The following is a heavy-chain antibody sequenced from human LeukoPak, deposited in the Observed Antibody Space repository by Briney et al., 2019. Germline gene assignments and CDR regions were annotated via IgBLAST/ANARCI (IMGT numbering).Heavy chain of an antibody. CDR2: INHSGST. CDR1: GGSFSGYY. Sequence: SETLSLTCTVYGGSFSGYYWTWIRQPPGKGLEWIGDINHSGSTNYNPSLHRLVNISVDTSNKQFSLNLGSVTAADTALYYCAREAKGEDGYRHFDHWGEGTLVTVSS. D-gene: IGHD5-24*01. J-gene: IGHJ4*02. V-gene: IGHV4-34*01. CDR3: AREAKGEDGYRHFDH.